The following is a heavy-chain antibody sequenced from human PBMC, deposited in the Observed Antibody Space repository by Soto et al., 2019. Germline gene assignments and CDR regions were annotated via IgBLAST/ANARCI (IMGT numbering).Heavy chain of an antibody. CDR2: IYYSGST. D-gene: IGHD2-15*01. CDR3: ARLSRADCSGGSCYYYGMDV. Sequence: SETLSLTCTVSGGSISSGGYYWSWIRQHPGKGLEWIGYIYYSGSTYYNPSLKSRVTISVDTSKNQFSLKLSSVTAADTAVYYCARLSRADCSGGSCYYYGMDVWGQGTTVTVS. CDR1: GGSISSGGYY. J-gene: IGHJ6*02. V-gene: IGHV4-31*03.